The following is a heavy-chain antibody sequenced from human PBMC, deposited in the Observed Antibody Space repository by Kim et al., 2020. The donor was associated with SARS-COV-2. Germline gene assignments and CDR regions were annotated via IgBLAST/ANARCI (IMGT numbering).Heavy chain of an antibody. V-gene: IGHV3-21*01. Sequence: GGSLRLSCAASGFTFSNHMMIWVRQAPGKGLEWVSSISSSSSNIYYADSVKGRFTISRDNAKNSLYLQMDSLRAEDTAVYYCARGRYCSGGSCYVDYWGQGTLVTVSS. J-gene: IGHJ4*02. CDR1: GFTFSNHM. D-gene: IGHD2-15*01. CDR2: ISSSSSNI. CDR3: ARGRYCSGGSCYVDY.